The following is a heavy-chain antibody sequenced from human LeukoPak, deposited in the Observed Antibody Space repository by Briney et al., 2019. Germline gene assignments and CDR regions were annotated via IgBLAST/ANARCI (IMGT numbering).Heavy chain of an antibody. CDR2: IYYSGST. CDR1: GGSISSYY. V-gene: IGHV4-59*01. D-gene: IGHD6-19*01. J-gene: IGHJ6*03. CDR3: ARSVEGVAVAGMGTYYYYYMDV. Sequence: PSETLSLTCTVSGGSISSYYWSWIRQPPGKGLEWIGYIYYSGSTNYNPSLKSRVTISVDTSKNQFSLKLSSVTAADTAVYYCARSVEGVAVAGMGTYYYYYMDVWGKGTTVTVSS.